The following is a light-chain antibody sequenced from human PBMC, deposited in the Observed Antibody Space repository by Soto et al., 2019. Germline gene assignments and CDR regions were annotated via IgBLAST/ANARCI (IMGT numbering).Light chain of an antibody. J-gene: IGLJ2*01. Sequence: QSALTQPPSASGSPGQSVTISCIGTSSDVGGYNYVSWYQQHPGKAPKLMIYEVSKRPSGVADRFSGSKSGNTASLTVSGLQAEDEADYYCSSSAASNDLGVFGGGTKLTVL. V-gene: IGLV2-8*01. CDR1: SSDVGGYNY. CDR3: SSSAASNDLGV. CDR2: EVS.